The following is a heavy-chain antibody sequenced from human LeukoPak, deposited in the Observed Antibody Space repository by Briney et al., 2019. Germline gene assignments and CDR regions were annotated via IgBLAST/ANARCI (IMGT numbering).Heavy chain of an antibody. D-gene: IGHD6-13*01. Sequence: PGGSLRLSCTTSGFAFSNYAMNWVRQAPGKGPEWVSGISGFNTYYADSVKGRFTISRDNSKNTLFLQMNSLRAEDTAVYYCAKVRSGDIAAALNYWGQGTLVPVSS. J-gene: IGHJ4*02. V-gene: IGHV3-23*01. CDR3: AKVRSGDIAAALNY. CDR1: GFAFSNYA. CDR2: ISGFNT.